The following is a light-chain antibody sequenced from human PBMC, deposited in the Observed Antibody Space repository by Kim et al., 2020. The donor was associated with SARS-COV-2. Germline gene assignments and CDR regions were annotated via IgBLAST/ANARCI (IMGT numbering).Light chain of an antibody. J-gene: IGKJ5*01. CDR2: DAS. CDR3: QHHSTYPIT. Sequence: GDRVTMTCRGSRSIGGWLAWDQQKPGKAPKLLIYDASSVESGVPSRFSGGGSGTEFTLTISSLQPDDSATYYCQHHSTYPITFGQGTRLEIK. CDR1: RSIGGW. V-gene: IGKV1-5*01.